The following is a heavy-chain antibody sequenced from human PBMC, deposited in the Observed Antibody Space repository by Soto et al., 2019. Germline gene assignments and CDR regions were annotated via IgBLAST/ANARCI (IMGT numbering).Heavy chain of an antibody. CDR3: GRHGYSSSYQFDY. V-gene: IGHV4-39*01. CDR2: IYYSGST. CDR1: GGSISSSSYY. Sequence: SETLSLTCTVSGGSISSSSYYWGWIRQPPGKGLEWIGSIYYSGSTYYNPSLKSRVTISVDTSKNQFSLKLSSVTAADTAVYYCGRHGYSSSYQFDYWGPGTLVTVFS. D-gene: IGHD6-6*01. J-gene: IGHJ4*02.